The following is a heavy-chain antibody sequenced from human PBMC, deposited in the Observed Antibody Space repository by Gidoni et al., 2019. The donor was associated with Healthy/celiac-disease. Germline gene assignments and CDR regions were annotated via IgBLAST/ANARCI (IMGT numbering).Heavy chain of an antibody. Sequence: GLEWVSYMSSSGSTIYDADSVKGRFTISRDNAKNSLYLQMNSRRAEDTAVYYCARDRGTTGEDYWGQGTLVTVSS. V-gene: IGHV3-11*01. CDR2: MSSSGSTI. CDR3: ARDRGTTGEDY. D-gene: IGHD4-17*01. J-gene: IGHJ4*02.